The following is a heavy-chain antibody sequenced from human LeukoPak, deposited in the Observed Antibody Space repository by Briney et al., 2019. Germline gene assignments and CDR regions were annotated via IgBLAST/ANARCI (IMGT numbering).Heavy chain of an antibody. V-gene: IGHV3-23*01. D-gene: IGHD5-24*01. J-gene: IGHJ4*02. Sequence: GGSLRLSCAASGFTFSSYAMSWVRQAPGKGLEWVSAISGSGGSTYYADSVKGRFTISRDNAKNSLYLQMNSLRVEDTAVYYCATVLMARNDYWGQGTLVTVSS. CDR2: ISGSGGST. CDR1: GFTFSSYA. CDR3: ATVLMARNDY.